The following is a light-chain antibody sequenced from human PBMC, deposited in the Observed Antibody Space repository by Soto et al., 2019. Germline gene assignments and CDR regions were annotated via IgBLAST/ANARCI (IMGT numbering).Light chain of an antibody. Sequence: SYELTQPPSVSVAPGKTANITCGGDNIGSKTVHWYQQRPGQAPILVIYYDSDRPSGIPERFSGSNSGNTATLTISRVEAGDEADYYCQVWDNSDDHWVFGGGTKRTVL. CDR1: NIGSKT. J-gene: IGLJ3*02. CDR3: QVWDNSDDHWV. CDR2: YDS. V-gene: IGLV3-21*04.